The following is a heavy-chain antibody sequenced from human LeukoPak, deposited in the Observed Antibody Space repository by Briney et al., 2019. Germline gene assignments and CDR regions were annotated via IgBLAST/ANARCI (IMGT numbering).Heavy chain of an antibody. D-gene: IGHD4-17*01. J-gene: IGHJ3*02. V-gene: IGHV4-34*01. CDR2: INHSGST. CDR3: AREPVHLFTVTTDAFDI. CDR1: GGSFSGYY. Sequence: SETLSLTCAVYGGSFSGYYWSWIRQPPGKGLEWIGEINHSGSTNYNPSLKSRVTISVDTSKNQFSLKLSSVTAADTAVYYCAREPVHLFTVTTDAFDIWGQGTMVTVSS.